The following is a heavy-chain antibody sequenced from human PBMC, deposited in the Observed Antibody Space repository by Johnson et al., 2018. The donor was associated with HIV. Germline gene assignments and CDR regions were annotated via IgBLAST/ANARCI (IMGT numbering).Heavy chain of an antibody. CDR3: AAYYDFWSGSYTSGFDI. Sequence: VQLVASGGGLVQPGGSLRLSCAASGFTFSSYAMSWVRQAPGKGLEWVSAISGSGGSTYYAASVKGRFTTSRDNSKYTVFLQMKSLKPEDTALYYCAAYYDFWSGSYTSGFDIWGQGTMVTVSS. V-gene: IGHV3-23*04. CDR2: ISGSGGST. J-gene: IGHJ3*02. D-gene: IGHD3-3*01. CDR1: GFTFSSYA.